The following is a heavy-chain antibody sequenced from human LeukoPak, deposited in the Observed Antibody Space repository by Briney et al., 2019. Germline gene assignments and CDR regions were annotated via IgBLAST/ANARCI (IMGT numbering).Heavy chain of an antibody. CDR1: GFTFSNAW. CDR2: IKSKTDGGTT. CDR3: TTSRHCSSTSCRRDY. D-gene: IGHD2-2*01. V-gene: IGHV3-15*01. Sequence: GGSLRLSCAASGFTFSNAWMSWVRQAPGKGLEWVGRIKSKTDGGTTDYAAPVKGRFTISRDDSKNTLYLQMNSLKTEDTAVYYCTTSRHCSSTSCRRDYWGQGTLVTVSS. J-gene: IGHJ4*02.